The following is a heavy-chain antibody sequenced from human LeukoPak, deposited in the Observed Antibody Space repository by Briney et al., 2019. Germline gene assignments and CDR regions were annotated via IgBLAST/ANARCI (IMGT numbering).Heavy chain of an antibody. CDR2: MNPNSGNT. CDR3: ARPLAGNYYYYMDV. Sequence: ASEKVSCKASGYTFTSYDINWVRQATGQGLERMGWMNPNSGNTGYAQKFQGRVTITRNTSISTAYMELSSLRSEDTAAYYCARPLAGNYYYYMDVWGKGTTVTVSS. CDR1: GYTFTSYD. V-gene: IGHV1-8*03. D-gene: IGHD6-6*01. J-gene: IGHJ6*03.